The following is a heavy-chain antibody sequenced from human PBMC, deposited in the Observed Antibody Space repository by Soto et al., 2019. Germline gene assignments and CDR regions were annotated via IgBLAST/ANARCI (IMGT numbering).Heavy chain of an antibody. Sequence: PGGSLRLSCEVSGFIFSSYWMSWVRQAPGKGLEWLANIKQDRSVKHYVGSVKGRFTISRDNSKNSVYLQMTGLRAEDTAVYYCASFLRSSGWYVFDYWGQGTLVTVSS. D-gene: IGHD6-19*01. CDR1: GFIFSSYW. J-gene: IGHJ4*02. CDR3: ASFLRSSGWYVFDY. V-gene: IGHV3-7*02. CDR2: IKQDRSVK.